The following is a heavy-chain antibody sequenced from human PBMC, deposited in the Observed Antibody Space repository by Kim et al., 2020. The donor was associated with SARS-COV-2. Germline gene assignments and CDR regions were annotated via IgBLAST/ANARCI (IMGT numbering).Heavy chain of an antibody. Sequence: GSLRLSCAASGFTFSSYGMHWVRQAPGKGLEWVALIWYDGSNKYYADSVEGRFTISRDNSKDTLYLQMDSLRAEDTAMYYCAKNKDYDSSGSGYFDYWGQGTPVTVSS. J-gene: IGHJ4*02. CDR2: IWYDGSNK. D-gene: IGHD3-22*01. CDR1: GFTFSSYG. V-gene: IGHV3-33*06. CDR3: AKNKDYDSSGSGYFDY.